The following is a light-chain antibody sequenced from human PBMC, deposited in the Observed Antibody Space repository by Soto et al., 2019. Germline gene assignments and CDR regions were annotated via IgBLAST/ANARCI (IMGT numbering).Light chain of an antibody. Sequence: QSALTQPASVSGSPGQSITISCTGTSSDVGTYNLVSWYQQHPDKAPKLMIYEVTTRPSGVSNRFSASKSDNTASLTISGLQAEDESDYYCCSYAGGTTSYVVFGRGTKLTVL. V-gene: IGLV2-23*02. CDR3: CSYAGGTTSYVV. CDR2: EVT. CDR1: SSDVGTYNL. J-gene: IGLJ2*01.